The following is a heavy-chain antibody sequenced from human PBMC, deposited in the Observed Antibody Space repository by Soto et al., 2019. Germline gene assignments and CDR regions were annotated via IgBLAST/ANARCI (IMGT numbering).Heavy chain of an antibody. V-gene: IGHV5-51*01. Sequence: GESLKISCKGSGYSFTSYWIGWVRQMPGKGLEWMGIIYPGDSDTRYSPSFQGQVTISADKSISTAYLQWSSLKASDTAMYYCARCFGRDYYYHYGMAVWGQGTTVTVSS. CDR2: IYPGDSDT. J-gene: IGHJ6*02. D-gene: IGHD3-16*01. CDR1: GYSFTSYW. CDR3: ARCFGRDYYYHYGMAV.